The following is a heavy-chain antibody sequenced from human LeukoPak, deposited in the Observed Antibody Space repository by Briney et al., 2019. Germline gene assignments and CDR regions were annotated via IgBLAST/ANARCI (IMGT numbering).Heavy chain of an antibody. V-gene: IGHV3-23*01. CDR1: GFTFSSYA. J-gene: IGHJ4*02. CDR2: ISGRGGST. D-gene: IGHD2-15*01. CDR3: AKGGYCSGGSCYGEVSPPDY. Sequence: GGSLRLSCAASGFTFSSYAMSWVRQAPGKGLEWVSAISGRGGSTYYADSVKGRFTISRDNSKNTLYLQMNSLRAEDTAVYYCAKGGYCSGGSCYGEVSPPDYWGQGTLVTVSS.